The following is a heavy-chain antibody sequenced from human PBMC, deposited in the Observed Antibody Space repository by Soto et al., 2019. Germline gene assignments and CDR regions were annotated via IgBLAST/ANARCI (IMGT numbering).Heavy chain of an antibody. CDR3: ARERRYSSGWEGWFDP. CDR2: IKQDGSEK. J-gene: IGHJ5*02. CDR1: GFTFSSNW. Sequence: HPGGSLRLSCADSGFTFSSNWMSWVRQAPGKGLEWVANIKQDGSEKYYVDSVKGRFTISRDNAKNSLYLQMNSLRAEDTAVYYCARERRYSSGWEGWFDPWGQGTLVTVS. V-gene: IGHV3-7*01. D-gene: IGHD6-19*01.